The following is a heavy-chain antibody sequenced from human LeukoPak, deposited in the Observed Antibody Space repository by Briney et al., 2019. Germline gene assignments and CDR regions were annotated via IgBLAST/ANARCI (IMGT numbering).Heavy chain of an antibody. V-gene: IGHV3-64*01. CDR3: ARGVNYYDSSGYYLNWFDP. CDR1: GFTFSSYA. Sequence: GGSLRLSCAASGFTFSSYAMHWVRQAPGKGLEYASAISSNGGSTYYANSVKGRFTISRDNSKNTLYLQMGSLRTEDMAVYYCARGVNYYDSSGYYLNWFDPWGQGTLVTVSS. D-gene: IGHD3-22*01. J-gene: IGHJ5*02. CDR2: ISSNGGST.